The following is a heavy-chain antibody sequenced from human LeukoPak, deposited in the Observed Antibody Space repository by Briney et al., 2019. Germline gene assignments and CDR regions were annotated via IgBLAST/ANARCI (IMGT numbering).Heavy chain of an antibody. D-gene: IGHD5-18*01. J-gene: IGHJ4*02. CDR2: ISSSGSTI. Sequence: GGSLRLSCAASGFTFSDYYMSWIRQAPGKGLEWVSYISSSGSTIYYADSVKGRFTISRDNAKNSLYLQMNSLRAEDTAVYYCARDLFRLPGTIQLWEESDYWGQGTLVTVSS. CDR1: GFTFSDYY. CDR3: ARDLFRLPGTIQLWEESDY. V-gene: IGHV3-11*01.